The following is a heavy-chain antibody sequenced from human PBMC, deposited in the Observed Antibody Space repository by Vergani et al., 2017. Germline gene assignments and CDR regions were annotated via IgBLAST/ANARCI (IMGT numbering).Heavy chain of an antibody. V-gene: IGHV1-3*01. CDR1: GYTFTSYA. J-gene: IGHJ4*02. D-gene: IGHD3-10*01. CDR2: INAGNGNT. Sequence: QVQLVQSGAEVKKPGASVKVSCKASGYTFTSYAMHWVRQAPGQRLEWMGWINAGNGNTKYSQKFQGRVTITRDTSASTAYMELSSLRSEDTAVYYCARDALFTMVRGASYYFDYWGQGTLVTVSS. CDR3: ARDALFTMVRGASYYFDY.